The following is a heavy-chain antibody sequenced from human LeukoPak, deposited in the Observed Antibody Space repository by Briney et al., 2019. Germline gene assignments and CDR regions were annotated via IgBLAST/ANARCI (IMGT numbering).Heavy chain of an antibody. CDR1: GLTFSSYW. CDR3: ARGGSGSYYHLFDY. J-gene: IGHJ4*02. D-gene: IGHD3-10*01. CDR2: ISSSSSYI. Sequence: GGSLRLSCAASGLTFSSYWMHWVRQAPGKGLEWVSSISSSSSYIYYADSVKGRFTISRDNAKNSLYLQMNSLRAEDTAVYYCARGGSGSYYHLFDYWGQGTLVTVSS. V-gene: IGHV3-21*01.